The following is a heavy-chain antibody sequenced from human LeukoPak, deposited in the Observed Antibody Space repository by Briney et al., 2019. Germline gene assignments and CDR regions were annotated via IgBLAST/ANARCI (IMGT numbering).Heavy chain of an antibody. CDR3: ARRVADHFDY. CDR2: MNPNSGNT. D-gene: IGHD6-19*01. V-gene: IGHV1-8*01. Sequence: ASVKDSCKSSGYTFTNYNIHWVRQPSGHGLEWMGGMNPNSGNTDSTQKFQGKLSMTRDTSVSTAYMELTSLRSDDTAVYYCARRVADHFDYWGQGTLVTVSS. J-gene: IGHJ4*02. CDR1: GYTFTNYN.